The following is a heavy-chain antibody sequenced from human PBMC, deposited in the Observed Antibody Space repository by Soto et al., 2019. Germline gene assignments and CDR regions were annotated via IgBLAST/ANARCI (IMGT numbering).Heavy chain of an antibody. CDR3: ARLARPDFYYMDV. J-gene: IGHJ6*03. CDR1: GFTLSGYA. V-gene: IGHV3-64*01. D-gene: IGHD6-6*01. CDR2: ISSNGVGT. Sequence: EVQLAESGGGLAQPGGSLRLSCAASGFTLSGYAMAWVRQAPGKGLEYVSGISSNGVGTYYANSVQGRFTISRDNSKNTVYLQMGSLRPEDVAVYYCARLARPDFYYMDVWGQGTTVTVSS.